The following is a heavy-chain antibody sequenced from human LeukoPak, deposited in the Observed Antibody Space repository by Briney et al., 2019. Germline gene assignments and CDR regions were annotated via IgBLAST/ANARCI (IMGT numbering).Heavy chain of an antibody. Sequence: ASVKVSCKASGYTFTSYGISWVRQAPGQGLEWMGWISAYNGNTNYAQKLQGRVTMTTDTSTSTAYMELRSLRSDDTAVYYCVRATPYDSSGYYYDTYYYYGMDVWGQGTTATVSS. CDR3: VRATPYDSSGYYYDTYYYYGMDV. J-gene: IGHJ6*02. CDR2: ISAYNGNT. CDR1: GYTFTSYG. V-gene: IGHV1-18*01. D-gene: IGHD3-22*01.